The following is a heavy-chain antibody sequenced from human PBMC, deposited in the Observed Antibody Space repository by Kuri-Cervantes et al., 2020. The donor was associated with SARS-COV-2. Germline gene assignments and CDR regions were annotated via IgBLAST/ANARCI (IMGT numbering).Heavy chain of an antibody. J-gene: IGHJ5*02. CDR2: IYYSGST. CDR3: ARRVVAWFDP. V-gene: IGHV4-61*01. D-gene: IGHD2-15*01. Sequence: GSLRLSCTVSGGSVSSGSYYWSWIRQPPGKGLEWIGYIYYSGSTNYNPYLKSRVTISVVTSKNQFSLELGSVTAADTAVYYCARRVVAWFDPWGQGTLVTVSS. CDR1: GGSVSSGSYY.